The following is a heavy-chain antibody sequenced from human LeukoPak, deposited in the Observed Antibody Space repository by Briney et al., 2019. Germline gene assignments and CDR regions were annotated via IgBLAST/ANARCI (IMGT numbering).Heavy chain of an antibody. D-gene: IGHD6-13*01. CDR3: ARAIAAAD. CDR1: GFTFSSYA. CDR2: ISYDGSNK. V-gene: IGHV3-30-3*01. Sequence: AGGSLRLSCAASGFTFSSYAMHWVRQAPGKGLEWVAVISYDGSNKYYADSVKGRFTISRDNSKNTLYLQMNSLRAEDTAVYYCARAIAAADWGQGTLVTVSS. J-gene: IGHJ4*02.